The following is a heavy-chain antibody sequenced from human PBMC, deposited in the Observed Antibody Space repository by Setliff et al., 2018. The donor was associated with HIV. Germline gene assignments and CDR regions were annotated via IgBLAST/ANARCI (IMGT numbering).Heavy chain of an antibody. CDR1: GGSISSGDYY. Sequence: PSETLSLTCTVSGGSISSGDYYWSWIRQPPGKGLEWIGYIYYSGSTYYNPSLKSRVTISVDTSKNQFSLKLSSVTAADTAVYYCARVVTMIVVVDYWGQGTLVTVSS. J-gene: IGHJ4*02. CDR3: ARVVTMIVVVDY. D-gene: IGHD3-22*01. V-gene: IGHV4-30-4*08. CDR2: IYYSGST.